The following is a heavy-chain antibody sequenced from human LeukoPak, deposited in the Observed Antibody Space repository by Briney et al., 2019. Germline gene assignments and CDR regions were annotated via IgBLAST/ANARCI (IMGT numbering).Heavy chain of an antibody. V-gene: IGHV3-7*01. Sequence: GESLRLSCAPSGFRFTKFWMSWVRQGPGKGLEWVANIREDGSVRNYVDSVKGRFTISRDNAKNSIYLQMDSLRVEDTATYYCAKDIVGGGNDYWGQGTLVTVSS. CDR3: AKDIVGGGNDY. J-gene: IGHJ4*02. CDR1: GFRFTKFW. D-gene: IGHD2-15*01. CDR2: IREDGSVR.